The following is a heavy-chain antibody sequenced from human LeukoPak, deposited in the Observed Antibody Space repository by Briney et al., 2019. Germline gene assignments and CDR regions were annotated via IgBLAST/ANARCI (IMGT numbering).Heavy chain of an antibody. CDR1: GDSVSSNSAA. Sequence: SQTLSLTCAISGDSVSSNSAAWNWIRQSLSRGLEWLGRTYYRSKWYNDYAVSVKGRITISADTSKNQFSLQLNSVTPEGTAVYYCARSISGLGDWGQGTLVTVSS. D-gene: IGHD3-10*01. V-gene: IGHV6-1*01. CDR2: TYYRSKWYN. J-gene: IGHJ4*02. CDR3: ARSISGLGD.